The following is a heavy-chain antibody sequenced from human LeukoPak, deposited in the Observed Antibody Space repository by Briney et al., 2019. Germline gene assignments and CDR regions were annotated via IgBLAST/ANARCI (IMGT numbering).Heavy chain of an antibody. CDR2: INPNSGGT. J-gene: IGHJ4*02. CDR1: GYTFTGYY. Sequence: ASVKVSCKASGYTFTGYYMHWVRQAPGQGLEWMGWINPNSGGTNYAQKLQGRVTMTTDTSTSTAYMELRSLRSDDTAVYYCAREDRYSYGIRSDYWGQGTLVTASS. D-gene: IGHD5-18*01. CDR3: AREDRYSYGIRSDY. V-gene: IGHV1-2*02.